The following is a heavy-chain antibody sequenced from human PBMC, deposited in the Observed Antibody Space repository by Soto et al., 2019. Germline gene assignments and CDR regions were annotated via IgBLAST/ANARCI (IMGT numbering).Heavy chain of an antibody. CDR3: ARDGIVAPDNLDY. CDR1: GYTFTSYG. D-gene: IGHD6-25*01. Sequence: QVQLVQSGGEVKKSGVSVKVSCKASGYTFTSYGISWVRQAPGQGLEWMGWISANNGNRNYAEKLQGRVTMTTDTSTSTAYMELRSLKSDDTAVYYCARDGIVAPDNLDYWGQGTLVTVSS. CDR2: ISANNGNR. V-gene: IGHV1-18*01. J-gene: IGHJ4*02.